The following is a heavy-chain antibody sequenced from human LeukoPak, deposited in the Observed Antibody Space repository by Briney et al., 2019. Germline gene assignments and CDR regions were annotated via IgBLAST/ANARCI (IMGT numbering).Heavy chain of an antibody. CDR3: ARSVEGYCRGGSCYYYSYYMDV. CDR1: GGSISSYY. V-gene: IGHV4-59*01. D-gene: IGHD2-15*01. CDR2: IYYSGST. J-gene: IGHJ6*03. Sequence: SETLSLTCTVSGGSISSYYWTWIRQPPGKGLEWIGYIYYSGSTNYNPSLKSRVTISVDTSKNQFSLKLSSVTAADTAVYYCARSVEGYCRGGSCYYYSYYMDVWGKGTTVTVSS.